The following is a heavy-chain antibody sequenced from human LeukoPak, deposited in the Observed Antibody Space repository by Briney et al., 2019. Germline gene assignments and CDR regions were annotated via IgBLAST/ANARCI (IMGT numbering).Heavy chain of an antibody. CDR3: ARLGQQWLVTKYWFFDL. V-gene: IGHV5-51*01. D-gene: IGHD6-19*01. J-gene: IGHJ2*01. Sequence: KPGESLKISCKGSGYTFTNYWIGWVRQMPGRGLERMGIIYPGDSDTIYSPSFQGQVTISADKSSNTAHMQWISLKASDTAIYYGARLGQQWLVTKYWFFDLWGRGTPVTVSS. CDR1: GYTFTNYW. CDR2: IYPGDSDT.